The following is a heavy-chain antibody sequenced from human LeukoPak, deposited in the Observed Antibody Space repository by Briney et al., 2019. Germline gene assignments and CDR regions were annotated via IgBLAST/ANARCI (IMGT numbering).Heavy chain of an antibody. CDR2: ISGGGTST. Sequence: SGGSLRLSCAASGFTFSTYAMSWVRQAPGKGLEWVSTISGGGTSTYYADFVKGRFTISRDNSKNTLYLQMNSLRAEDTAVYYCAKFGWGWNPPYYFDYWGQGLLVTVSS. V-gene: IGHV3-23*01. J-gene: IGHJ4*02. CDR3: AKFGWGWNPPYYFDY. D-gene: IGHD7-27*01. CDR1: GFTFSTYA.